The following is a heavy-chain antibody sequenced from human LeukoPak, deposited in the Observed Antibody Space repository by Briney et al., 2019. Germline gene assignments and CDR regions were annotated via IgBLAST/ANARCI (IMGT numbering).Heavy chain of an antibody. Sequence: SSETLSLTCTVSGGSIINHYWSWIRQPAGKGLEGIGRIYSSGSANYSPSLKSRVSMSIDTSNNHFSLNLTSVTAADTALYFCARDVRYASGWSTPESWGQGTLVTVSS. D-gene: IGHD6-19*01. V-gene: IGHV4-4*07. J-gene: IGHJ5*02. CDR3: ARDVRYASGWSTPES. CDR2: IYSSGSA. CDR1: GGSIINHY.